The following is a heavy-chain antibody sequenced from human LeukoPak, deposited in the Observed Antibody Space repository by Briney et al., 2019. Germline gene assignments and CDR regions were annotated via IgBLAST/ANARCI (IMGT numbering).Heavy chain of an antibody. J-gene: IGHJ4*02. CDR3: VRSGSSIFDY. Sequence: PSETLSLTCTVSGYSISSGYYWGWIRQPPGKGLEWIVNIYHTGSTYYNPSLKSRVTISVDTSKNQFSLKLSSVTAAVTAVYYCVRSGSSIFDYWGQGTLVTVSS. V-gene: IGHV4-38-2*02. CDR2: IYHTGST. CDR1: GYSISSGYY. D-gene: IGHD6-6*01.